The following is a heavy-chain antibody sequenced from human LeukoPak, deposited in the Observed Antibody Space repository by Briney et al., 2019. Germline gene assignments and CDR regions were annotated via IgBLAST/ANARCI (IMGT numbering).Heavy chain of an antibody. J-gene: IGHJ4*02. CDR3: ARESFSGWYDDD. Sequence: GGSLRLSCAASGFTFSSYSMNWVRQAPGKGLEWVSSISSSSTYIYYADSVKGRFTISRDNAKNSLYLQMNSLRAEDTAVYYCARESFSGWYDDDWGKGTLVTVSS. CDR1: GFTFSSYS. V-gene: IGHV3-21*01. CDR2: ISSSSTYI. D-gene: IGHD6-19*01.